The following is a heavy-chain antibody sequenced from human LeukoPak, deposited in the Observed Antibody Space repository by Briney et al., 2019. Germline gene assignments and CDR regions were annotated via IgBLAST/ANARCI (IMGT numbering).Heavy chain of an antibody. Sequence: SETLSLTCTVSGGSISSYYWSWIRQPPGKGLEWIGYIYYSGTTNYNPSLKSRVTISVDTSKNQFSLKLSSVTAADTAVYYCAKHDSSGCYFDYWGQGTLVTVSS. D-gene: IGHD3-22*01. CDR3: AKHDSSGCYFDY. CDR1: GGSISSYY. J-gene: IGHJ4*02. CDR2: IYYSGTT. V-gene: IGHV4-59*01.